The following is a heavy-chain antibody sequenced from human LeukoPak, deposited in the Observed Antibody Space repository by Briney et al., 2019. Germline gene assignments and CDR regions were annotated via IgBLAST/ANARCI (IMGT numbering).Heavy chain of an antibody. J-gene: IGHJ6*02. Sequence: GGSLRLSCAASGFTFSSFAMNWVRQAPGKGLEWVSSKSGSSVSTYYADSVKGRFTISRDNSKNTLYLQMNSLRAEDTAVYYCARVLLPLYGMDVWGQGTTVTVSS. CDR2: KSGSSVST. D-gene: IGHD3-22*01. CDR1: GFTFSSFA. V-gene: IGHV3-23*01. CDR3: ARVLLPLYGMDV.